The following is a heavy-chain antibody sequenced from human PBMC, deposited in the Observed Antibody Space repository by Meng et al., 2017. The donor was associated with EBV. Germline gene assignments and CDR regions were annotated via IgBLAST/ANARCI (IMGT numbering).Heavy chain of an antibody. Sequence: QVQLVQSWAEVKKPGASVKVSCKASGYTFTSYDINWVRQATGQGLEWMGWMNPNSGNTGYAQKFQGRVTMTRNTSISTAYMELSSLRSEDTAVYYCARGVGTIFGVVIKNWFDPWGQGTLVTVSS. V-gene: IGHV1-8*01. CDR2: MNPNSGNT. J-gene: IGHJ5*02. CDR3: ARGVGTIFGVVIKNWFDP. D-gene: IGHD3-3*01. CDR1: GYTFTSYD.